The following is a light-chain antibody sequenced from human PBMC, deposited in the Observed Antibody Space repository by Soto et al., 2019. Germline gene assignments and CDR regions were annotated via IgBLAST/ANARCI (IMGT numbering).Light chain of an antibody. CDR1: QTIDNY. J-gene: IGKJ1*01. CDR2: LAS. V-gene: IGKV1-9*01. CDR3: QQLDSNPPWT. Sequence: IQLTQSPSSLSASVGDTVTISCRASQTIDNYLAWYQQYPGRATKLLIYLASTLQSGVPSRFSGSGSGTDFQHTISSLQPEDFATYYCQQLDSNPPWTFGQGTRVEIK.